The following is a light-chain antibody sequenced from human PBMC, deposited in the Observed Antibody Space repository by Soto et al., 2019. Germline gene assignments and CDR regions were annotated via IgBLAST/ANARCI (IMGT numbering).Light chain of an antibody. Sequence: EIVLTQSPGTLSLSPGDRATLSCRASQSVTGSYLAWYQHKPGQAPSLLIYGASSRATGIPNRFSGSGSGTDFTLTISGLEPEDFEVYYCQQYGTSPRSFGQGTKVEIK. J-gene: IGKJ1*01. CDR2: GAS. V-gene: IGKV3-20*01. CDR3: QQYGTSPRS. CDR1: QSVTGSY.